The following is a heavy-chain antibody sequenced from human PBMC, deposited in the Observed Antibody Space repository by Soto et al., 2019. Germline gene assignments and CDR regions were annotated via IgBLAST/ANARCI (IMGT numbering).Heavy chain of an antibody. D-gene: IGHD3-22*01. CDR1: GYTFTSYA. CDR2: INAGNGNT. CDR3: ARCDDSSGYYVPPGPFDY. J-gene: IGHJ4*02. V-gene: IGHV1-3*01. Sequence: ASVKVSCKASGYTFTSYAMHWVRQAPGQRLEWMGWINAGNGNTKYSQKFQGRVTITRDTSASTAYMELSSLRSEDTAVYYCARCDDSSGYYVPPGPFDYWGQGTLVTVSS.